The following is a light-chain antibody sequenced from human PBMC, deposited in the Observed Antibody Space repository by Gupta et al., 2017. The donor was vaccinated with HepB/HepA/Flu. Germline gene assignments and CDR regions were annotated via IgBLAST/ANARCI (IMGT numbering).Light chain of an antibody. Sequence: DIQMTQSPSSLSASLGDRVTITCWASQSIDSYLNWYEKRPGKAPKLLISSASSLQSGVPSRFSGSGSGTEFSLTISSLRSEDSPTYYCQQGVTLPWAFGQGTKVEI. CDR3: QQGVTLPWA. V-gene: IGKV1-39*01. CDR2: SAS. J-gene: IGKJ1*01. CDR1: QSIDSY.